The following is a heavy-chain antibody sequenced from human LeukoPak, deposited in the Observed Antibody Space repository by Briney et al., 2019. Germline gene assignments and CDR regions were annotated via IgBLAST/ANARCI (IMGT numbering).Heavy chain of an antibody. V-gene: IGHV3-7*01. D-gene: IGHD6-13*01. Sequence: GGSLRLSCTASGVTFSNYWMSWVRRAPGKGLEWVANIKEDGGEKNYVDSVRGRFTITRDNSRNSLYLQMNSLRGEDTAVYYCATERRGSSTYDGKEAFDFWGQGTLVTVST. CDR2: IKEDGGEK. CDR3: ATERRGSSTYDGKEAFDF. J-gene: IGHJ4*02. CDR1: GVTFSNYW.